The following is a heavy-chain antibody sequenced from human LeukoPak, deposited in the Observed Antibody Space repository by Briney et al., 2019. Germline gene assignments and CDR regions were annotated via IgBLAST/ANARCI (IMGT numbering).Heavy chain of an antibody. V-gene: IGHV3-7*01. Sequence: GGSLRLSCAASGFTFRSYWMSWFRQAPGKGLEWVANIKQDGSEKYYVDSVKGRFTISIDNAKNSLYLQMNSLRTEDTAVYYCARVNTDTGTIDYWGQGTLVTVSS. CDR3: ARVNTDTGTIDY. J-gene: IGHJ4*02. CDR1: GFTFRSYW. D-gene: IGHD4-17*01. CDR2: IKQDGSEK.